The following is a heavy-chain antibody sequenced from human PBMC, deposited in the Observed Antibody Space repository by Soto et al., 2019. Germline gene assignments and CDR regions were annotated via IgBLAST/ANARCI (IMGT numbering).Heavy chain of an antibody. CDR3: ARNTDHRLVRGWLDP. J-gene: IGHJ5*02. D-gene: IGHD3-10*01. CDR2: ISHDGSHE. Sequence: AWWSLRLSCAASGLSFSSSAMHWVRQAPGKGLEWVAMISHDGSHEYYGDSVKGRFSVSRDNSHNILHLQMNSLRIEDTAVYFCARNTDHRLVRGWLDPWGEGTLVTVSS. V-gene: IGHV3-30-3*01. CDR1: GLSFSSSA.